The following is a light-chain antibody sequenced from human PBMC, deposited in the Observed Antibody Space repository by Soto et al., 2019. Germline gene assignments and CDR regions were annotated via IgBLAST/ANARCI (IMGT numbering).Light chain of an antibody. Sequence: DIVVTQSPATLSVSPGERASLSCRASQSIARNLAWYQHNPGQAPRLLIYAASTRATGISDRFSGSGSGTEFTLTISSLQSEDFAVYYCQQYNTWPPITFGQGTRLEIK. CDR1: QSIARN. CDR2: AAS. CDR3: QQYNTWPPIT. V-gene: IGKV3-15*01. J-gene: IGKJ5*01.